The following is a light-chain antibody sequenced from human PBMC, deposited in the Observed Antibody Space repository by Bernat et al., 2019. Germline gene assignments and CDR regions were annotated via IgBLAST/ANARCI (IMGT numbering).Light chain of an antibody. CDR2: DVD. CDR3: STYTGSKTYV. V-gene: IGLV2-8*01. CDR1: SSDVGGYNF. J-gene: IGLJ1*01. Sequence: QSALTHPPSASGSPGQSVTISCTGTSSDVGGYNFVSWYQHHPGKAPKLIIYDVDKRPSGVPDRFSGSKSGNTASLTVSELQAEDEAIYYCSTYTGSKTYVFGTGTKVTVI.